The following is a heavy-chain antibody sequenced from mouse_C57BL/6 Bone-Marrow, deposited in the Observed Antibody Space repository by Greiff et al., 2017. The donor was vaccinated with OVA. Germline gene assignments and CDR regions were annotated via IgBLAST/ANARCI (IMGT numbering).Heavy chain of an antibody. CDR2: INPNNGGT. CDR1: GYTFTDYN. V-gene: IGHV1-22*01. CDR3: ARHSSGYSFDY. D-gene: IGHD3-2*02. Sequence: VHVKQSGPELVKPGASVKMSCKASGYTFTDYNMHWVKQSHGKSLEWIGYINPNNGGTSYNQKFKGKATLTVNKSSSTAYMELRSLTSEDSAVYYCARHSSGYSFDYWGQGTTLTVSS. J-gene: IGHJ2*01.